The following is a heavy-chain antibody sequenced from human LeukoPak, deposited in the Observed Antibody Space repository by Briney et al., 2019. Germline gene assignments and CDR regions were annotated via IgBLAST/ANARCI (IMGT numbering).Heavy chain of an antibody. D-gene: IGHD3-9*01. CDR3: TTNRDILTGSMFLNPGKMSK. J-gene: IGHJ4*02. V-gene: IGHV1-24*01. Sequence: ASVKVSCKVSGYTLTELSKHWVRPAPGKGLEWMGGFDPEDGKAIYAQKFQGRVTMTEDTSTDTAYMELSSLRSEDTAVYYCTTNRDILTGSMFLNPGKMSKWGQGTLVTVSS. CDR1: GYTLTELS. CDR2: FDPEDGKA.